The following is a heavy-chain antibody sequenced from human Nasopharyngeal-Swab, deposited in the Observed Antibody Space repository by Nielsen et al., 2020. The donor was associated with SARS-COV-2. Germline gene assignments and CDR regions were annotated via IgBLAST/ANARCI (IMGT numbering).Heavy chain of an antibody. V-gene: IGHV1-8*01. CDR2: MNPNSGNT. D-gene: IGHD6-19*01. CDR1: GYTFTSYD. J-gene: IGHJ5*02. CDR3: ARVLYSSGGWFDP. Sequence: ASVKVSCKASGYTFTSYDINWVRQATGQGLEWMGWMNPNSGNTGYAQKFQGRVTMTRDTSISTAYMELSRLRSDDTAVYYCARVLYSSGGWFDPWGQGTLVTVSS.